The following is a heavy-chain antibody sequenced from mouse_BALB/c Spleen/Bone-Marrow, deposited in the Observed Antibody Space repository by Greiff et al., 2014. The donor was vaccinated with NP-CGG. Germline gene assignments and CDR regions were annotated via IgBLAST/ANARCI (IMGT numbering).Heavy chain of an antibody. CDR3: ALYDYDGLSSFAY. J-gene: IGHJ3*01. CDR1: GYAFSSSW. CDR2: IYPGDGNT. D-gene: IGHD2-4*01. Sequence: VQLQQSGPELVKPGASVKISCKASGYAFSSSWMNWVKQRPGQGLEWIGRIYPGDGNTNYNGKFKGKATLTADKSSTTAYMQLSSLTSVDSAFYFCALYDYDGLSSFAYWGQLTLFTVST. V-gene: IGHV1-82*01.